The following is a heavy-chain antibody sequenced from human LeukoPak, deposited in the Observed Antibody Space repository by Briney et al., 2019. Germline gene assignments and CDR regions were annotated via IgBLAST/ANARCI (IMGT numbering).Heavy chain of an antibody. Sequence: GSLRLSCAAAGFTFSRYSMNWVRQAPGKGLEWIGSLYYTGNTYYNPSLKSRVTISVDTSKNQFSLKLSSVTAADTAVYYCARLSRWPYYFDYWGQGTLVTVSS. CDR3: ARLSRWPYYFDY. D-gene: IGHD2-15*01. CDR1: GFTFSRYSMN. J-gene: IGHJ4*02. CDR2: LYYTGNT. V-gene: IGHV4-39*07.